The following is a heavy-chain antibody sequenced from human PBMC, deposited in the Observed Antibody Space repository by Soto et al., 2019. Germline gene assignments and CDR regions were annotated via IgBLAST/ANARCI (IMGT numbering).Heavy chain of an antibody. J-gene: IGHJ6*02. CDR1: GSSISSSCYY. V-gene: IGHV4-30-4*01. CDR3: ARERAQWFGELLRVSGIDV. Sequence: PSETLSRTCTVSGSSISSSCYYWVWFPQPPWSGLKWIGYIYYTGTTYYNPSLNTRSNIPVDTSKNQFSLKRTSATAADKALYYCARERAQWFGELLRVSGIDVWGQGTSVTVAS. CDR2: IYYTGTT. D-gene: IGHD3-10*01.